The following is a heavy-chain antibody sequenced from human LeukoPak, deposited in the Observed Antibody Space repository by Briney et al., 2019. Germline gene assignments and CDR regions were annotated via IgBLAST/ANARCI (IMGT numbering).Heavy chain of an antibody. CDR2: INPSGGST. J-gene: IGHJ5*02. D-gene: IGHD6-6*01. Sequence: WASVKVSCKASGYAFTGYYMHWVRQAPGQGLEWMGIINPSGGSTSYAQKFQGRVTMTRDMSTSTVYMELSSLRSEDTAVYYCARLRAAQPFDPWGQGTLVTVSS. CDR3: ARLRAAQPFDP. V-gene: IGHV1-46*01. CDR1: GYAFTGYY.